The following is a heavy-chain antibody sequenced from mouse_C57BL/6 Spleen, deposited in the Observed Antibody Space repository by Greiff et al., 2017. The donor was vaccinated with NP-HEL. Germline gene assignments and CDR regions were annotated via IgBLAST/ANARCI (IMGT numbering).Heavy chain of an antibody. CDR1: GYAFSSYW. CDR3: ARGEGSSFAY. V-gene: IGHV1-80*01. CDR2: IYPGDGDT. Sequence: VQRVESGAELVKPGASVKISCKASGYAFSSYWMNWVKQRPGKGLEWIGQIYPGDGDTNYNGKFKGKATLTADKSSSTAYMQLSSLTSEDSAVYFCARGEGSSFAYWGQGTLVTVSA. J-gene: IGHJ3*01. D-gene: IGHD6-1*01.